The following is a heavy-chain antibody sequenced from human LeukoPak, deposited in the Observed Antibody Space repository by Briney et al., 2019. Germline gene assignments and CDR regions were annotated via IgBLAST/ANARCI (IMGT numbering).Heavy chain of an antibody. V-gene: IGHV3-21*04. CDR1: GFTFSNYN. CDR3: ARPRGYNGNDAPADAFDI. D-gene: IGHD1-20*01. J-gene: IGHJ3*02. CDR2: ISSSTGYK. Sequence: PGGSLRLSCAASGFTFSNYNMNWVRQAPGKGLEWVSSISSSTGYKNYADSVKGRFTISRDNAKNSLYLQMNSLRAEDTALYYCARPRGYNGNDAPADAFDIWGQGTTVTVSS.